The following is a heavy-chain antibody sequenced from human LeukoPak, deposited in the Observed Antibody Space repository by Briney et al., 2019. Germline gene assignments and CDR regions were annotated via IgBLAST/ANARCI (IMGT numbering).Heavy chain of an antibody. CDR3: ARGGTPITMIVVESNWFDP. CDR2: IYYSGTT. Sequence: SQTLSLTCTVSGGSISSGVYYWSWIRQHPEKGLEWIGYIYYSGTTYYNPSLKSRVTISVDTSKNQFSLKLSSVTAADTAVYYCARGGTPITMIVVESNWFDPWGQGTRVTVSS. CDR1: GGSISSGVYY. J-gene: IGHJ5*02. V-gene: IGHV4-31*03. D-gene: IGHD3-22*01.